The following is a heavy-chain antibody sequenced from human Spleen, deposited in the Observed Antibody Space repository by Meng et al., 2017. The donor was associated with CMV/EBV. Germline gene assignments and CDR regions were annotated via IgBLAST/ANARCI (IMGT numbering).Heavy chain of an antibody. CDR3: ARAQVYYFDS. CDR1: GFSFSSYW. J-gene: IGHJ4*02. V-gene: IGHV3-74*01. D-gene: IGHD2-8*01. CDR2: ITADGTIT. Sequence: GESLKISCVASGFSFSSYWMHWVRQGPGKGLVWVSRITADGTITSYADSVKGRFTISRDNAENSLYLQMSSLRAEDTAVYYCARAQVYYFDSWGQGTLVTVSS.